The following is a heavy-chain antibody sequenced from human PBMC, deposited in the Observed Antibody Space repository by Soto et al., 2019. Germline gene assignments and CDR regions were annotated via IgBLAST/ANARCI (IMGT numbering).Heavy chain of an antibody. J-gene: IGHJ4*02. Sequence: GGSLRLSCAASGFTFSSYSMNWVRQAPGKGLEWVSYISSSSSTIYYADSVKGRFTISRDNAKNSLYLQMNSLRAEDTAVYYCARLAPLTGLRGFDYWGQGTLVTVSS. V-gene: IGHV3-48*01. CDR1: GFTFSSYS. D-gene: IGHD7-27*01. CDR3: ARLAPLTGLRGFDY. CDR2: ISSSSSTI.